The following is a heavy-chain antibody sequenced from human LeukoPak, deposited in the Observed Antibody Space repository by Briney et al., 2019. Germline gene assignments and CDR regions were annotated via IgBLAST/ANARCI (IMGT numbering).Heavy chain of an antibody. V-gene: IGHV4-39*07. J-gene: IGHJ4*02. CDR3: ARGVIAAGGNDFDY. Sequence: SETLSLTCTVSGGSISSSTYYWGWIRQPPGKGLEWIGTIYYSGSTYYNPSLKSRVTISVDTSKNQLSLKVISVTAADTAVYYCARGVIAAGGNDFDYWGQGTLVTVSS. D-gene: IGHD6-13*01. CDR1: GGSISSSTYY. CDR2: IYYSGST.